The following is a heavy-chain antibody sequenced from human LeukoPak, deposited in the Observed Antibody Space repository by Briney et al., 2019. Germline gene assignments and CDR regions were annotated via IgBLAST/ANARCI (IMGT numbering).Heavy chain of an antibody. D-gene: IGHD6-19*01. CDR1: GGSISPYY. V-gene: IGHV4-59*12. J-gene: IGHJ4*02. Sequence: PSETLSLTCAVSGGSISPYYRMWIRQPPGKGLEWIGYISYSGSTSFNPSLKSRVTISLDTSTNQFSLKLSSVTAADTAMYYCARVRLGRGLDYWGQGTLVTVSS. CDR2: ISYSGST. CDR3: ARVRLGRGLDY.